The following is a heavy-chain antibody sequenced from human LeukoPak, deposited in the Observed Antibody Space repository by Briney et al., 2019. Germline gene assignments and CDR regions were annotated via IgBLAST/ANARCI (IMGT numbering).Heavy chain of an antibody. D-gene: IGHD1-1*01. CDR2: IFYSGST. V-gene: IGHV4-39*07. CDR1: GGSISTSSYY. CDR3: ARASPWNQLHYFDY. J-gene: IGHJ4*02. Sequence: AETLSLTCTVSGGSISTSSYYWGWLRQPPGKGLEWIVNIFYSGSTYYSPSLSSRVTISLDTSRNQFSLKLSSVTAADTAVYYCARASPWNQLHYFDYWGQGTLVTVSS.